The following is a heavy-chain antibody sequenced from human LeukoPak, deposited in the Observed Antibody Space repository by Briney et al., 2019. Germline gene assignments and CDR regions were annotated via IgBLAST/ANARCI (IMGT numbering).Heavy chain of an antibody. J-gene: IGHJ4*02. Sequence: SETLSLTCAVYGGSFSGYYWSWIRQPPGKGLEWIGEINHSGSTNYNPSLKSRVTISADTSKNQFSLKLSSVTAADTAVYYCAREAGIDYYFDYWGQGTLVTVSS. D-gene: IGHD6-19*01. V-gene: IGHV4-34*01. CDR2: INHSGST. CDR1: GGSFSGYY. CDR3: AREAGIDYYFDY.